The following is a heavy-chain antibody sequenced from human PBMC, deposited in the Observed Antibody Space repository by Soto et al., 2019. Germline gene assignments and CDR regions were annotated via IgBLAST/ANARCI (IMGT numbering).Heavy chain of an antibody. CDR2: ISYDGSNK. CDR3: ARDYALRFLEWLLY. D-gene: IGHD3-3*01. Sequence: GGSLILSCAASGFTFSSYAMHWVRQAPGKGLEWVAVISYDGSNKYYADSVKGRFTISRDNSKNTLYLQMNSLRAEDTAVYYCARDYALRFLEWLLYWGQGTLVTVSS. CDR1: GFTFSSYA. J-gene: IGHJ4*02. V-gene: IGHV3-30-3*01.